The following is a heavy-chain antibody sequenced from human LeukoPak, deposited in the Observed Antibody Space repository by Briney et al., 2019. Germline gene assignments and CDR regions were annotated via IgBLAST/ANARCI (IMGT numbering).Heavy chain of an antibody. Sequence: PSETLSLTCTVSGGSISSYYWSWIRQPAGKGLEWIGRIYTSGSTNYNPSLESRVTMSLDTSKNQFSLKLSSVTAADTAVYYCAREYTFGSVVIPYAFDIWGQGTMVTVSS. CDR2: IYTSGST. V-gene: IGHV4-4*07. CDR1: GGSISSYY. CDR3: AREYTFGSVVIPYAFDI. D-gene: IGHD3-22*01. J-gene: IGHJ3*02.